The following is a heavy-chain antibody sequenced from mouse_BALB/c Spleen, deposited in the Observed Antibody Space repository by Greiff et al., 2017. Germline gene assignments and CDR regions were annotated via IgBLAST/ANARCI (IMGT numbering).Heavy chain of an antibody. Sequence: EVQRVESGGGLVQPGGSRKLSCAASGFTFSSFGMHWVRQAPEKGLEWVAYISSGSSTIYYADTVKGRFTISRDNPKNTLFLQMTSLRSEDTAMYYCAREAHYYGSSYPAYWGQGTTLTVAS. V-gene: IGHV5-17*02. CDR2: ISSGSSTI. CDR1: GFTFSSFG. D-gene: IGHD1-1*01. CDR3: AREAHYYGSSYPAY. J-gene: IGHJ2*01.